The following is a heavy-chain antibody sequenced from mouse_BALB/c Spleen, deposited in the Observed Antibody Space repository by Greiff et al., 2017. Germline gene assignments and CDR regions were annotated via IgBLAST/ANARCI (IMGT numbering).Heavy chain of an antibody. J-gene: IGHJ2*01. CDR3: ALITTVVADY. CDR1: GYTFTSYN. V-gene: IGHV1-12*01. CDR2: IYPGNGDT. D-gene: IGHD1-1*01. Sequence: LQQPGAELVKPGASVKMSCKASGYTFTSYNMHWVKQTPGQGLEWIGAIYPGNGDTSYNQKFKGKATLTADKSSSTAYMQLSSLTSEDSAVYYCALITTVVADYWGQGTTLTVSS.